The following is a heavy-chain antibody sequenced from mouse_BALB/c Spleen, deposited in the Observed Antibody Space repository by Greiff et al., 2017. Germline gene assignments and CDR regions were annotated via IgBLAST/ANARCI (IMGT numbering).Heavy chain of an antibody. Sequence: DVQLQESGPELVKPGASMKISCKASGYSFTGYTMNWVKQSHGKNLEWIGLINPYNGGTSYNQKFKGKATLTVDKSSSTAYMELLSLTSEDSAVYYCARSRLGDGYHYAMDYWGQGTSVTVSS. V-gene: IGHV1-18*01. CDR1: GYSFTGYT. J-gene: IGHJ4*01. CDR2: INPYNGGT. CDR3: ARSRLGDGYHYAMDY. D-gene: IGHD2-3*01.